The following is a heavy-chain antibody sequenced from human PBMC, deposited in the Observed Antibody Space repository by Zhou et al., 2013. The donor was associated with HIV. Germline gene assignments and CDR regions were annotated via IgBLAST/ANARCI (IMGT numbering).Heavy chain of an antibody. CDR1: GYTFTAHY. CDR2: ISPYSGVT. J-gene: IGHJ6*03. Sequence: QVQLVQSGAEVKKPGASVKVSCKASGYTFTAHYIHWVRQAPGQGLEWMGWISPYSGVTNYARRFHGRVTMTWDTSVTTAHMELNSLRSEDTAVYYCARGRGAEYRRGNYYYYMDVWGKGTTVTVSS. V-gene: IGHV1-2*02. D-gene: IGHD6-19*01. CDR3: ARGRGAEYRRGNYYYYMDV.